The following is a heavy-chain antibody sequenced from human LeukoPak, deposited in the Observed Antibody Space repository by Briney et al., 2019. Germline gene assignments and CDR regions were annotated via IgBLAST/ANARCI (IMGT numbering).Heavy chain of an antibody. V-gene: IGHV1-69*13. CDR3: ARPLAVAGTTSTDAFDI. D-gene: IGHD6-19*01. J-gene: IGHJ3*02. Sequence: ASVKVSCKASGGTFSSYAISWVRQAPGQGLEWMGGIIPIFGTANYAQKFQGRVTITADESTSTAYMELSGLRSEDTAVYYCARPLAVAGTTSTDAFDIWGQGTMVTVSS. CDR1: GGTFSSYA. CDR2: IIPIFGTA.